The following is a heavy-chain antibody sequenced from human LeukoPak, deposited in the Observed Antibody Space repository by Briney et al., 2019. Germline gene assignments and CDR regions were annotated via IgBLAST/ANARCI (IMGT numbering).Heavy chain of an antibody. D-gene: IGHD6-19*01. CDR3: ARHKYSSGWPPEGAFDI. CDR2: IYYSGTT. V-gene: IGHV4-59*01. CDR1: GGSISNYY. Sequence: SETLSLTCTVSGGSISNYYWNWIRQPPGKGLEWIGYIYYSGTTNYNPSLKSRVSMSVDTSKNQFSLKLSSVTAADTAVYYCARHKYSSGWPPEGAFDIWGQGTMVTVSS. J-gene: IGHJ3*02.